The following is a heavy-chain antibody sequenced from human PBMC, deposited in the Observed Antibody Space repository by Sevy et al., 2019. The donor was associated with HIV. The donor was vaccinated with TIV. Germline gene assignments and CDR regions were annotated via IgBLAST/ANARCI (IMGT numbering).Heavy chain of an antibody. Sequence: SLKISCAASGFTFDDYAMHWVRQAPGKGLEWVSGISWNSGSIGYADSVKGRFTISRDNAKNSLYLQMNSLRAEDTALYYCAKDIGGIAVAGPFDYWGQGTLVTVSS. J-gene: IGHJ4*02. CDR2: ISWNSGSI. CDR3: AKDIGGIAVAGPFDY. V-gene: IGHV3-9*01. CDR1: GFTFDDYA. D-gene: IGHD6-19*01.